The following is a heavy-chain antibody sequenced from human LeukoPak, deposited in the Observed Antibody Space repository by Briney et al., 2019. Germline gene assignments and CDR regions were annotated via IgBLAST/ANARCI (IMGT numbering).Heavy chain of an antibody. CDR1: GGSISSGGYS. J-gene: IGHJ6*02. D-gene: IGHD4-17*01. V-gene: IGHV4-30-2*01. Sequence: TLSLTCAVSGGSISSGGYSWSWIRQPPGKGLEWIGYIYHSGSTYYNPSLKSRVTISVDRSKNQFSLKLSSVTAADTAVYYCARGSVATTYPNYYYYGMDVWGQGTTVTVSS. CDR3: ARGSVATTYPNYYYYGMDV. CDR2: IYHSGST.